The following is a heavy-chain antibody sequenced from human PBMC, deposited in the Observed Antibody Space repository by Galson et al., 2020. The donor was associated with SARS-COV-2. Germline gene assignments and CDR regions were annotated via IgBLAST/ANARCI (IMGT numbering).Heavy chain of an antibody. Sequence: ASVKVSCKASRYTFTSYEINWVRQATGQGLAWMGWMNTKSGNTGSARKFQGRVTMTRDTSISTAYMEPSSLRSEDTAIYYCARVVGDPDYWGQGTLVTVSS. CDR1: RYTFTSYE. V-gene: IGHV1-8*01. J-gene: IGHJ4*02. CDR2: MNTKSGNT. CDR3: ARVVGDPDY. D-gene: IGHD1-26*01.